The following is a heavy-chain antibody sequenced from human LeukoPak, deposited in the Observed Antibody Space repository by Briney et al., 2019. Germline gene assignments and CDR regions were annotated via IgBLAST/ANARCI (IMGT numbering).Heavy chain of an antibody. D-gene: IGHD3-16*01. CDR2: INGPGDNP. CDR3: AKVSVYYGCYPDF. CDR1: GYAFSSHG. J-gene: IGHJ4*02. Sequence: GSLRLSCAASGYAFSSHGLTWVRQAPGKGVEWVSTINGPGDNPYYAETVKGRFTISRDNSKNSLYLQMHSLRAEDTAIYYCAKVSVYYGCYPDFWGQGTLVTVS. V-gene: IGHV3-23*01.